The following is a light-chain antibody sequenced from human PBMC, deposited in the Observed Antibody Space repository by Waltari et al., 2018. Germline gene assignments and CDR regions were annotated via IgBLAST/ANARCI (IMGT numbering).Light chain of an antibody. J-gene: IGKJ1*01. V-gene: IGKV2-28*01. CDR3: MQGLQIPWT. CDR2: FGA. Sequence: DIVMTQSPLSLPVATGEPASISCRSSQSLLHANGNNFFAWYLQKPGQSPQLLIYFGANRASGVPDRCSGSGSGTDFTLKISRVEAEDVVVYYCMQGLQIPWTFGQGTKVEIK. CDR1: QSLLHANGNNF.